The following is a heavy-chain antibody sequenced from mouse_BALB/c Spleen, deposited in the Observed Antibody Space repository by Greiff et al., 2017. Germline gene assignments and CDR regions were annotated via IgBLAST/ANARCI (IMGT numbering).Heavy chain of an antibody. J-gene: IGHJ2*01. D-gene: IGHD3-1*01. CDR2: IRNKANGYTT. V-gene: IGHV7-3*02. Sequence: EVQVVESGGGLVQPGGSLRLSCATSGFTFTDYYMSWVRQPPGKALEWLGFIRNKANGYTTEYSASVKGRFTISRDTSQSILYLQMNTLRAEDSATYYCARGYNYFDYWGQGTTLTVSS. CDR3: ARGYNYFDY. CDR1: GFTFTDYY.